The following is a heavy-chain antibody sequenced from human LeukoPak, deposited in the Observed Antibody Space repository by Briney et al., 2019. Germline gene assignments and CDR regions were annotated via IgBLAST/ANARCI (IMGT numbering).Heavy chain of an antibody. Sequence: PSQTLSLTCTVSGGSISSYYWSWIRQPPGKGLEWIGYIYYSGSTNYNPSLKSRVTISVDTSKNQFSLKLSSVTAADTAVYYCARTTEAHSWRTRYYDYYMDVWGKGTTVTVSS. D-gene: IGHD6-13*01. V-gene: IGHV4-59*01. J-gene: IGHJ6*03. CDR1: GGSISSYY. CDR3: ARTTEAHSWRTRYYDYYMDV. CDR2: IYYSGST.